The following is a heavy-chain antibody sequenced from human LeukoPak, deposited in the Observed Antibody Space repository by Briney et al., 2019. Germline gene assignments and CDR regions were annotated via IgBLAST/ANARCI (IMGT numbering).Heavy chain of an antibody. CDR1: GFMFSDYA. J-gene: IGHJ4*02. D-gene: IGHD3-22*01. CDR2: ISASGGST. CDR3: AKDIVVVPEDY. Sequence: GXXXRLSCAASGFMFSDYAMSWVRQAPGKGLEWVSSISASGGSTYYADSVKGRFTISRDNSKNTLYLQMNSLRGEDTAVYYCAKDIVVVPEDYWGQGTLVIVSS. V-gene: IGHV3-23*01.